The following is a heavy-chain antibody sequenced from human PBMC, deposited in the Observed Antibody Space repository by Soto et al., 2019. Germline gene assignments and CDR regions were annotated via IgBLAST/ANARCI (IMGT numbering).Heavy chain of an antibody. CDR3: ARLSAAWFDP. V-gene: IGHV4-61*01. CDR2: IYHSGST. J-gene: IGHJ5*02. D-gene: IGHD6-19*01. CDR1: GGSVSSGSYH. Sequence: QVQLQESGPGLVKPSETLSLTCTVSGGSVSSGSYHWGWIRQPPGKGLEWIGYIYHSGSTNYNPSLKSRVTISVDTSKSQFSLSLTSVTAADTAVYYCARLSAAWFDPWGQGTLVTVAS.